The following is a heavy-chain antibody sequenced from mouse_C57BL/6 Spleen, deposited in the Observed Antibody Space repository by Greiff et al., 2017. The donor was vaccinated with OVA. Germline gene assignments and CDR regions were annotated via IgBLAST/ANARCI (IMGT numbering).Heavy chain of an antibody. CDR2: ISDGGSYT. CDR3: ARGNGSSYWYFDV. J-gene: IGHJ1*03. Sequence: EVMLVESGGGLVKPGGSLKLSCAASGFTFSSYAMSWVRQTPEKRLEWVATISDGGSYTYYPDNVKGRFTISRDNAKNNLYLQMSHLKSEDTAMYYCARGNGSSYWYFDVWGTGTTVTVSS. D-gene: IGHD1-1*01. V-gene: IGHV5-4*03. CDR1: GFTFSSYA.